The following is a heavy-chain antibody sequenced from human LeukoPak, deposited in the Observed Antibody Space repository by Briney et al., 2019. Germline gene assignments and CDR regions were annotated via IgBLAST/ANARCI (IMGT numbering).Heavy chain of an antibody. CDR3: AREVFSRGGNYGMDV. J-gene: IGHJ6*02. CDR1: GGSISSGGYS. Sequence: PSETLSLTCAVSGGSISSGGYSWSWIRQPPGKGLEWIGYIYHSGSTYYNPSLKSRVTISVDRSKNQFSLKLSSVTAADTAVYYCAREVFSRGGNYGMDVWGQGTTVTVSS. D-gene: IGHD3-10*01. V-gene: IGHV4-30-2*01. CDR2: IYHSGST.